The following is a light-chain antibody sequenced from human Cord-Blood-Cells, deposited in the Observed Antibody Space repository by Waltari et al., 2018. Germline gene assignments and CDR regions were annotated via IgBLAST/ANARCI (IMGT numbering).Light chain of an antibody. V-gene: IGKV1-5*01. J-gene: IGKJ1*01. Sequence: DIKMTHSPSTLSASVGDRVTITCRASLSISIWWAWYQQKPGKAPKLLIYDASSLESGGPSRFSGSGSVTEFTLTISSLQPDDFATYYCQQYNSYSWTFGQGTKVEIK. CDR1: LSISIW. CDR3: QQYNSYSWT. CDR2: DAS.